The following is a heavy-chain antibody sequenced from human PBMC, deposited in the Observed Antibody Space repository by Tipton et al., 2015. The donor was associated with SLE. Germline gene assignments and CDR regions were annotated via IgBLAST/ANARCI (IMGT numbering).Heavy chain of an antibody. CDR3: AGRGDLVVVTTYFDY. D-gene: IGHD2-21*02. CDR2: IYYTGST. J-gene: IGHJ4*02. CDR1: GGSFSSDTYL. V-gene: IGHV4-39*07. Sequence: GLVKPSETLSLTCTVSGGSFSSDTYLWGWIRQPPGKGLEWIGDIYYTGSTYYNPSLKSRVTISVDTSKNQFSLKLSSVTAADTAVYYCAGRGDLVVVTTYFDYWGQGTLVTVSS.